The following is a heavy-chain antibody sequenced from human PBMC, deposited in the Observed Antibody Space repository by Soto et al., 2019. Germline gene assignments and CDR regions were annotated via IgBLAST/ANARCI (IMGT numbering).Heavy chain of an antibody. CDR1: GYSFSDHW. CDR2: IYPGDSDM. V-gene: IGHV5-51*01. J-gene: IGHJ4*02. CDR3: ARLPREFWNGPDY. D-gene: IGHD3-3*01. Sequence: GESLKISCEGVGYSFSDHWIAWVRQMPEKGLEWMGTIYPGDSDMRYSPSFRGQVTISVDKSINTAYLQWGSLKASDTAKYYCARLPREFWNGPDYWGQGTLVTVSS.